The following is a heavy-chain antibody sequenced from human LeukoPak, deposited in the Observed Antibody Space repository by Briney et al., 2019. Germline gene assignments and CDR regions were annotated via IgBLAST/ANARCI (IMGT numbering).Heavy chain of an antibody. Sequence: SETLSLTCAVSGGSISSGGYYWSWIRQHPGKGLEWIGYIYYSGSTYYNPSLKSRVTISVDTSKNQFSLKLSSVTAADTAVYYCARSSRDGYNSLGAFDIWGQGTMVTVSS. V-gene: IGHV4-31*11. J-gene: IGHJ3*02. D-gene: IGHD5-24*01. CDR2: IYYSGST. CDR1: GGSISSGGYY. CDR3: ARSSRDGYNSLGAFDI.